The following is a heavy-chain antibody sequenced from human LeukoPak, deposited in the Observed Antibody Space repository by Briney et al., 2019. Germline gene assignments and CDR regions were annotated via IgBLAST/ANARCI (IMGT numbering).Heavy chain of an antibody. J-gene: IGHJ4*02. Sequence: SETLSLTCTVSGGSISSGSYYWSWIRQPPGKGLEWIGRIYTSGSTNYNPSLKSRVTISVDTSKNQFSLKLSSVTAADTAAYYCAGSLGYYFDYWGQGTLVTVSS. D-gene: IGHD7-27*01. CDR3: AGSLGYYFDY. V-gene: IGHV4-61*02. CDR2: IYTSGST. CDR1: GGSISSGSYY.